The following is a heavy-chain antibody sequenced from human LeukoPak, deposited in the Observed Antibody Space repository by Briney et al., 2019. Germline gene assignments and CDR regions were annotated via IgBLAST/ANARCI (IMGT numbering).Heavy chain of an antibody. CDR2: TYYDGSNK. CDR1: GLIFRNYG. V-gene: IGHV3-33*01. D-gene: IGHD6-19*01. J-gene: IGHJ4*02. CDR3: SSSVPATAVAL. Sequence: PGGTLRLSCRASGLIFRNYGMHWVRQAPGKGLEWVAITYYDGSNKYYADSVKRRFTISKYTPNNTLYLQMNTLRTEDTPRYHRSSSVPATAVALRGQGTLVLVSP.